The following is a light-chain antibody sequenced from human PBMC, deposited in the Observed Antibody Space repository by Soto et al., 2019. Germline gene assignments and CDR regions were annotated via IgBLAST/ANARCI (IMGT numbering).Light chain of an antibody. CDR1: QRISSY. J-gene: IGKJ2*01. Sequence: DIRMTQSPSSLSASVGDRVTITCRASQRISSYLNWYQQQPGKAPKLLIYTASSLQSGVPSRFSGSGSGTDFTLTISSLQPEDFATYYCQQSYNAPVAFGQGTKLEIK. CDR2: TAS. CDR3: QQSYNAPVA. V-gene: IGKV1-39*01.